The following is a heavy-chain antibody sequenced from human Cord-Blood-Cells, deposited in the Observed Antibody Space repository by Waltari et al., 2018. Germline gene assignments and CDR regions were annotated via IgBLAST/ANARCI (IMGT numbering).Heavy chain of an antibody. J-gene: IGHJ5*02. Sequence: QVQLQQWGAGLLKPSAPLSLTCAVYGGSFSGYYWSWIRQPPGKGLEWIGEINHSGSTNYNPSLKSRVTISVDTSKNQFSLKLSSVTAADTAVYYCASAYGSGSYWFDPWGQGTLVTVSS. D-gene: IGHD3-10*01. V-gene: IGHV4-34*01. CDR1: GGSFSGYY. CDR3: ASAYGSGSYWFDP. CDR2: INHSGST.